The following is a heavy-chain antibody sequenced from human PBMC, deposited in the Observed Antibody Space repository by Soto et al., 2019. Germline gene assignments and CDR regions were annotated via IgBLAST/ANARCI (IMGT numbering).Heavy chain of an antibody. CDR1: GFTFTSSA. J-gene: IGHJ6*03. D-gene: IGHD3-10*01. CDR3: AANFGELLYTNMDV. V-gene: IGHV1-58*02. Sequence: GASVKVSCKASGFTFTSSAMQWVRQARGQRLEWIGWIVVGSGNTNYAQKFQERVTITRDMSTSTAYMELSSLRSEDTAVYYCAANFGELLYTNMDVWGKETTFTISS. CDR2: IVVGSGNT.